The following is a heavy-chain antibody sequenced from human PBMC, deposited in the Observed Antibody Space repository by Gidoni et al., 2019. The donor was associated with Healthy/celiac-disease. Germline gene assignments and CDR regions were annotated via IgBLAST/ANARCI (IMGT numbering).Heavy chain of an antibody. V-gene: IGHV4-31*03. CDR2: IYYSGST. CDR1: GGSISSGGYY. D-gene: IGHD4-17*01. CDR3: ARSPTYGGLTSYYFDY. J-gene: IGHJ4*02. Sequence: QVQLQESGPGLVKPSQTLSLTCPVSGGSISSGGYYWSWTRQHPGKGLEWIGYIYYSGSTYYNPSLKSRVTISVDTSKNQFSLKLSSVTAADTAVYYCARSPTYGGLTSYYFDYWGQGTLVTVSS.